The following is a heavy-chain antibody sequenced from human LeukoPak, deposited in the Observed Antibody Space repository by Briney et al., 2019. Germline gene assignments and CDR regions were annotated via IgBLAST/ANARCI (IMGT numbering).Heavy chain of an antibody. D-gene: IGHD6-13*01. CDR2: ISYGGSNK. V-gene: IGHV3-30-3*01. Sequence: HPGRSLRLSCAASGFTFSSYAMHWVRQAPGKGLGWVALISYGGSNKYYADSVKGRFTISRDNSKNTLYLQMNSLRVEDTAVYYCASSFIAAGGQHYFDSWGQGTLVTVSS. CDR1: GFTFSSYA. J-gene: IGHJ4*02. CDR3: ASSFIAAGGQHYFDS.